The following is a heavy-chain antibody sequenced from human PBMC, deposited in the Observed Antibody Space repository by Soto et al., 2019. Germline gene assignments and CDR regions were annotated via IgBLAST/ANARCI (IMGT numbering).Heavy chain of an antibody. CDR1: GYTFSNYG. CDR3: SRFIMVGGWFARKYYHGMDV. Sequence: ASVKVSCKTSGYTFSNYGINWVRQAPGQGLEWMGWISGYNGNTNYAQTVQGRVTMTTDTSTGTVYMELRSLKSDDTAIYYCSRFIMVGGWFARKYYHGMDVWGQGTTVTVSS. CDR2: ISGYNGNT. V-gene: IGHV1-18*01. J-gene: IGHJ6*02. D-gene: IGHD6-19*01.